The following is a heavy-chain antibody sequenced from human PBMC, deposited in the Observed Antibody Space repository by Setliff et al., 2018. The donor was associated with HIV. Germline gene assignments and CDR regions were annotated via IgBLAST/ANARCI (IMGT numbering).Heavy chain of an antibody. D-gene: IGHD3-22*01. J-gene: IGHJ4*02. CDR3: AKDRTVVVITIFDY. CDR2: ISGGGGTT. V-gene: IGHV3-23*01. CDR1: GFSFSRFA. Sequence: GGSLRLSCAASGFSFSRFAMSWVRQAPGKGLEWVSAISGGGGTTYYADSVKGRFTISRDNSNNTLFLHMNSLRAEDTAVYYCAKDRTVVVITIFDYWGQGTLVTVSS.